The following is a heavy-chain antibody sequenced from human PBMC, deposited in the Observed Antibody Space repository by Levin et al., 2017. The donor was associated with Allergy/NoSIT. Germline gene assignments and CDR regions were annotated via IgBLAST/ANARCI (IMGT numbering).Heavy chain of an antibody. D-gene: IGHD4-17*01. V-gene: IGHV4-34*01. CDR3: AFGGPVTRNVDY. Sequence: SQTLLLTCAVYGGSFSGYYWSWIRQPPGKGLEWIGEINHSGSTNYNPSLKSRVTISVDTSKNQFSLKLSSVTAADTAVYYCAFGGPVTRNVDYWGQGTLVTVSS. CDR1: GGSFSGYY. J-gene: IGHJ4*02. CDR2: INHSGST.